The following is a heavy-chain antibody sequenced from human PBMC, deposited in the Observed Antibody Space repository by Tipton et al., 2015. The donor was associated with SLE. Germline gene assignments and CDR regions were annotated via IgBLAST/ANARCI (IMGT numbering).Heavy chain of an antibody. CDR1: GFTFSSYG. Sequence: SLRLSCAASGFTFSSYGMHWVRQAPGKGLEWVAVIWYDGSNKYYADSVKGRFTISRDNSKNTLYLQMNSLRAEDTAVYYCARVPRGRLYEGFDYWGQGTLVTVSS. V-gene: IGHV3-33*01. CDR3: ARVPRGRLYEGFDY. J-gene: IGHJ4*02. D-gene: IGHD5/OR15-5a*01. CDR2: IWYDGSNK.